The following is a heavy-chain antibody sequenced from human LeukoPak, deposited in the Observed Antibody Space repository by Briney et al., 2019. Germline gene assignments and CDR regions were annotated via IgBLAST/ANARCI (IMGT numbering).Heavy chain of an antibody. CDR2: IYYSGST. CDR3: AREPLSDCGGGSCYSGNWFDP. D-gene: IGHD2-15*01. CDR1: GGSISSGGYY. V-gene: IGHV4-30-4*08. J-gene: IGHJ5*02. Sequence: PSETLSLTCTVSGGSISSGGYYWSWIRQHPGKGLEWIGYIYYSGSTYYNPSLKSRVTISVDTSKNQFSLKLSSVTAADTAVYYCAREPLSDCGGGSCYSGNWFDPWGQGTLVTVSS.